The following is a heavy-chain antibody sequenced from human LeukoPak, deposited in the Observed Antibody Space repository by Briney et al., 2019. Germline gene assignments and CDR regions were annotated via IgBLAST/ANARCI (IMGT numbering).Heavy chain of an antibody. D-gene: IGHD3-22*01. CDR2: ISSSGSTI. CDR1: GFTFSDYY. CDR3: ARGHYYDSSGYYSHYYMDV. V-gene: IGHV3-11*04. Sequence: GGSLRLSCAASGFTFSDYYMSWIRQAPGKGLEWVSYISSSGSTIYYADSVKGRFTISRDNAKNSLYLQMNSLRAEDTAVYYCARGHYYDSSGYYSHYYMDVWGKGTTITVSS. J-gene: IGHJ6*03.